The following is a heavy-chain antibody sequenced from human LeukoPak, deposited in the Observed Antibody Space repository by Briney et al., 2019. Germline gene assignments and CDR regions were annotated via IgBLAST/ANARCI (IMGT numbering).Heavy chain of an antibody. CDR3: ARTSARGAQFDY. CDR2: IYASGST. V-gene: IGHV4-4*07. CDR1: GGSISNYY. J-gene: IGHJ4*02. D-gene: IGHD3-10*01. Sequence: KASETLSLTCTVSGGSISNYYWSWIRQPAGMGLEWIGRIYASGSTNYNPSLKSRVTMSVDTSNNQFSLNLSSVTVADTAVYYCARTSARGAQFDYWGQGTLVTVSS.